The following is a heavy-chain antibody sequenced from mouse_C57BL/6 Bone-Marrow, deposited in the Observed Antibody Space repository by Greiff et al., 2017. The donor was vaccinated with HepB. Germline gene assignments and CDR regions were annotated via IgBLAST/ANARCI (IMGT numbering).Heavy chain of an antibody. CDR1: GFSLTSYG. CDR2: IWSGGST. J-gene: IGHJ4*01. D-gene: IGHD1-1*01. V-gene: IGHV2-2*01. Sequence: VQWVESGPGLVQPSQSLSITCTVSGFSLTSYGVHWVRQSPGKGLEWLGVIWSGGSTDYNAAFISRLSISKDNSKSQVFFKMNSLQADDTAIYYCARRGLRSYYAMDYWGQGTSVTVSS. CDR3: ARRGLRSYYAMDY.